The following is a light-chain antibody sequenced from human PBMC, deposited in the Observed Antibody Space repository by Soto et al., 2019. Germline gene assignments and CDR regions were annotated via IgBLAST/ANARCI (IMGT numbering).Light chain of an antibody. CDR1: SSDVGGYNY. CDR2: DVS. V-gene: IGLV2-14*01. J-gene: IGLJ2*01. Sequence: QSALTQPASVSGSPGQSSTISCTGTSSDVGGYNYVYWYQQHPGKAPKLMIYDVSNRPSGVSNRFSGSKSGNTASLTISELQDEDKADYYCSSYTSSSTLVFGGGTKLTV. CDR3: SSYTSSSTLV.